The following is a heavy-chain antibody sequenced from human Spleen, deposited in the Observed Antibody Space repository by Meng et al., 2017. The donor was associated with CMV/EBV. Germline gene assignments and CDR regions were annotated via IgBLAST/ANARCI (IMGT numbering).Heavy chain of an antibody. Sequence: LSLTCAAPGFTVSSNYMSWVRQAPGKGLEWVSVIYSGGSTYYADSVKGRFTISRDNSKNTLYLQMNSLRAEDTAVYYCARMTTVTRDAFDIWGQGTMVTVSS. V-gene: IGHV3-53*01. CDR2: IYSGGST. CDR3: ARMTTVTRDAFDI. CDR1: GFTVSSNY. J-gene: IGHJ3*02. D-gene: IGHD4-11*01.